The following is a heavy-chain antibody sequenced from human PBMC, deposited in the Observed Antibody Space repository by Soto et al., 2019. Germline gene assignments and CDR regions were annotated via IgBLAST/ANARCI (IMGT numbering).Heavy chain of an antibody. CDR2: IRSKAYGGTT. CDR3: TSVYYDILTGYFGNFDY. J-gene: IGHJ4*02. Sequence: GGSLRLSCTASGFTFGDYAMSWFRQAPGKGLEWVGFIRSKAYGGTTEYAASVKGRFTISRDDSKSIAYLQMNSLKTEDTAVYYCTSVYYDILTGYFGNFDYWGQGTLVTVSS. D-gene: IGHD3-9*01. CDR1: GFTFGDYA. V-gene: IGHV3-49*03.